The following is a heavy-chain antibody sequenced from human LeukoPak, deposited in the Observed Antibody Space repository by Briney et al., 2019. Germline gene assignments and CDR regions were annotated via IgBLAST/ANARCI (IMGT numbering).Heavy chain of an antibody. V-gene: IGHV3-7*01. J-gene: IGHJ4*02. CDR3: AREWQGGIAAAGTRIEGDY. CDR2: IKQDGSEK. D-gene: IGHD6-13*01. Sequence: GGSLRLSCAVSGFSVSGYWMTWVRQAPGKGLEWVANIKQDGSEKNYVDSVKGRFTISRDNAENSLFLQMNSLRVEDTAVYYCAREWQGGIAAAGTRIEGDYWGQGALVAVSS. CDR1: GFSVSGYW.